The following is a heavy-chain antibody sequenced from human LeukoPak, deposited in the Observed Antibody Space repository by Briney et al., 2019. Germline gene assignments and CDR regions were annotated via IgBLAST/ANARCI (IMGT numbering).Heavy chain of an antibody. V-gene: IGHV4-61*01. D-gene: IGHD6-13*01. Sequence: ASETLSLTCTVSGGSVSSGSYYWSWIRQPPGKGLEWIAYIFYSGSTNYNPSLKSRVTISVDTSKNQFSLKLSSVTAADTAVYYCARVLIGAAAGTVSYFDYWGQGTLVTVSS. CDR2: IFYSGST. CDR3: ARVLIGAAAGTVSYFDY. CDR1: GGSVSSGSYY. J-gene: IGHJ4*02.